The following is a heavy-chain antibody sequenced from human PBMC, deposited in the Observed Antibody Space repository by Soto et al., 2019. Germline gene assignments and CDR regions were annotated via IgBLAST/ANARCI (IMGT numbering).Heavy chain of an antibody. D-gene: IGHD3-10*01. CDR2: IYYSGST. CDR1: GGSISSSSYY. Sequence: QLQLQESGPGLVKPSETLSLTCTVSGGSISSSSYYWGWIRQPPGKGLEWIGSIYYSGSTYYNPSLQSRVTISVDTSKTQFSLKLSSVPAADTAVYYCASYYYGSGSYFDYWGQGTLVTVSS. J-gene: IGHJ4*02. V-gene: IGHV4-39*01. CDR3: ASYYYGSGSYFDY.